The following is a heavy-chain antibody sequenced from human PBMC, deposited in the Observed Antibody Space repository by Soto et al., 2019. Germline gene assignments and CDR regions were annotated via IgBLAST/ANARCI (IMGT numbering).Heavy chain of an antibody. J-gene: IGHJ4*02. CDR2: ISYDGSNK. Sequence: QVQLVESGGGVVQPGRSLRLSCAASGFTFSSYAMHWVRQAPGKGLEWVAVISYDGSNKYYADSVKGRFTISRDNSKNTLYLQMNSLRAEDTAVYYCARVSVAWGGGATHGTDYWGQGTLVTVSS. CDR3: ARVSVAWGGGATHGTDY. D-gene: IGHD1-26*01. CDR1: GFTFSSYA. V-gene: IGHV3-30-3*01.